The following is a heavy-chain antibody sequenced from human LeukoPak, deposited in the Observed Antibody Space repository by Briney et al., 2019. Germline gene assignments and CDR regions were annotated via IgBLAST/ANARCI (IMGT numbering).Heavy chain of an antibody. V-gene: IGHV4-59*01. Sequence: SETLTLTCTVSGGSISSCYWSWIRQPPGKGLEWIGYIYYSGSTNYNPSLKSRVTISVDTSKNQFSLKLSSVTAADTAVYYCARAYCGGDCYSVQRGYYYYMDVWGKGTMVTVSS. CDR2: IYYSGST. D-gene: IGHD2-21*02. CDR3: ARAYCGGDCYSVQRGYYYYMDV. J-gene: IGHJ6*03. CDR1: GGSISSCY.